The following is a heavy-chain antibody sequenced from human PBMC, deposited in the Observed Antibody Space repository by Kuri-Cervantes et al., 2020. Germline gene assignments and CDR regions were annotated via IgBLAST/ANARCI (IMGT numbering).Heavy chain of an antibody. V-gene: IGHV3-23*01. D-gene: IGHD3-22*01. CDR3: TRLDSSGYYFDY. J-gene: IGHJ4*02. Sequence: GGSLRLSCAASGFTFSNYAMSWVRQAPGQGLEWVSVFSGSGSSTYYADSVKGRFAISRDNSKNTLYLQMNSLRAEDTAVYYCTRLDSSGYYFDYWDQGTLVTVSS. CDR2: FSGSGSST. CDR1: GFTFSNYA.